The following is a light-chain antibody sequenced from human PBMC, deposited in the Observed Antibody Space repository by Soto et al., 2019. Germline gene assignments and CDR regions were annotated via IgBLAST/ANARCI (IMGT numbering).Light chain of an antibody. CDR1: QSVGRN. Sequence: EIVMTQSPATLSVSPGERATLSCRASQSVGRNLAWYQQKPGQAPRLLIYGASTRATGIPARFSGSGSGTELTLTISRLQSEDFEIYSCQQYNHWPPLTFGGGTKVEIK. V-gene: IGKV3-15*01. J-gene: IGKJ4*01. CDR2: GAS. CDR3: QQYNHWPPLT.